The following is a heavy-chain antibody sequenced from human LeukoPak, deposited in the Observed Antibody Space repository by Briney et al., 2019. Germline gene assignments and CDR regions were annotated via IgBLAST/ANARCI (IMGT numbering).Heavy chain of an antibody. CDR3: TPDYGDYAVNLDY. CDR2: IRSKANSYAT. Sequence: GGSLRLSCAASGFTFSGSAMHWVRQASGKGLEWVGRIRSKANSYATAYAASGKGRFTISRDDSKNTAYLQMNSLKTEDTAVYYCTPDYGDYAVNLDYWGQGTLVTVSS. CDR1: GFTFSGSA. V-gene: IGHV3-73*01. D-gene: IGHD4-17*01. J-gene: IGHJ4*02.